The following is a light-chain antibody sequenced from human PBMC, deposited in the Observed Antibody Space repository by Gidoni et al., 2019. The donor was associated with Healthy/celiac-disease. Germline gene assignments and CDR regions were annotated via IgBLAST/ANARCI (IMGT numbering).Light chain of an antibody. CDR2: GAS. J-gene: IGKJ1*01. Sequence: ELVMPQSPATLSVSPGERATLSCRASQSVSSNLAWYQQKPGQAPRLLIYGASTRATGIPARCSGSGSGTEVTLTISSLQSEDFAVYYCQQYNNWPPWTFGQGTKVEIK. CDR3: QQYNNWPPWT. V-gene: IGKV3-15*01. CDR1: QSVSSN.